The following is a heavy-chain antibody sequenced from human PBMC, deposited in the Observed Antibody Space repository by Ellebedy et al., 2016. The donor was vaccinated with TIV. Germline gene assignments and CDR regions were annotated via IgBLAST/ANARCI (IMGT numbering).Heavy chain of an antibody. J-gene: IGHJ4*02. CDR3: ARDLDYGDYAAEELGTAPFDY. CDR1: GYTFTSYA. CDR2: IIPIFGTA. Sequence: SVKVSCXASGYTFTSYAISWVRQAPGQGLEWMGGIIPIFGTANYAQKFQGRVTITADESTSTAYMELSSLRSEDTAVYYCARDLDYGDYAAEELGTAPFDYWGQGTLVTVSS. D-gene: IGHD4-17*01. V-gene: IGHV1-69*13.